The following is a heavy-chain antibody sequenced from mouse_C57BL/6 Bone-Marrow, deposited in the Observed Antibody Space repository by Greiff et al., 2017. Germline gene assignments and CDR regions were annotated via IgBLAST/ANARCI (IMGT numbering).Heavy chain of an antibody. Sequence: QVQLQQSGAELARPGASVKLSCKASGYTFTSSGISWVKQRTGQGLEWIGEIYPRSGNTYYNEKFKGKATLTADKSSSTAYMELRSLTSEDSAVYFCARKGTTVVADYFDYWGQGTTLTVSS. J-gene: IGHJ2*01. D-gene: IGHD1-1*01. CDR1: GYTFTSSG. CDR2: IYPRSGNT. V-gene: IGHV1-81*01. CDR3: ARKGTTVVADYFDY.